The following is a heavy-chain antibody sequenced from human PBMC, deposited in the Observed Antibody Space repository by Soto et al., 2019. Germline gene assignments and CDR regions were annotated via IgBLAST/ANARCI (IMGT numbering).Heavy chain of an antibody. CDR3: ARDQPREVAVAGYSGMDV. V-gene: IGHV1-69*13. J-gene: IGHJ6*02. CDR1: GGGYSSDA. Sequence: SLKLYCKTFGGGYSSDASSWGRQEHGQGLEWMGGIIPIFGTANYAQKFQGRVTITADESTSTAYMELSSLRSEDTAAYYCARDQPREVAVAGYSGMDVWGQGTTVTVSS. D-gene: IGHD6-19*01. CDR2: IIPIFGTA.